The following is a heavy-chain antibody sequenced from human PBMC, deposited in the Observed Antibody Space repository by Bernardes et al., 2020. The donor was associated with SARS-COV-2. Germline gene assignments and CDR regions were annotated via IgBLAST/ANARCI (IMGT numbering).Heavy chain of an antibody. Sequence: ASVKVSCKASGYTFTGYYMHWVRQAPGQGLEWMGWINPNSGGTNYAQKFQGRVTMTRDTSISTAYMELSRLRSDDTAVYYCARDRGVDIVVVPAAIPGDGMDVWGQGTTVTVSS. D-gene: IGHD2-2*02. CDR2: INPNSGGT. J-gene: IGHJ6*02. V-gene: IGHV1-2*02. CDR1: GYTFTGYY. CDR3: ARDRGVDIVVVPAAIPGDGMDV.